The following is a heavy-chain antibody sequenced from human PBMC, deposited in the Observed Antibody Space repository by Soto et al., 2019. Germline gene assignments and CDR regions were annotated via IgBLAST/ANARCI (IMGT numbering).Heavy chain of an antibody. CDR2: IYYSGST. D-gene: IGHD1-26*01. Sequence: PSETLSLTCTVSGGSISSYYWSWIRQPPGKGLEWIGYIYYSGSTNYNPSLKSRVTISVDRSKNQFSLKLSSVTAADTAVYYCARRYGGAFDYWGQGTLVTVSS. CDR1: GGSISSYY. J-gene: IGHJ4*02. V-gene: IGHV4-59*01. CDR3: ARRYGGAFDY.